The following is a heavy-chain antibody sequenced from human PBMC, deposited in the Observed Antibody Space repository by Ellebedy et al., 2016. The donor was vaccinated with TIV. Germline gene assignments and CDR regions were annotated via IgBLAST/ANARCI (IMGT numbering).Heavy chain of an antibody. CDR1: GFTFSSYG. J-gene: IGHJ4*02. V-gene: IGHV3-30*02. Sequence: GGSLRLSXAASGFTFSSYGMHWVRQAPGKGLEWVAVIWYDGSNKYYADSVKGRFTISRDNSKNTLYLQMNSLRAEDTAVYYCAKCGLRVPAAIAYFDYWGQGTLVTVSS. CDR3: AKCGLRVPAAIAYFDY. D-gene: IGHD2-2*02. CDR2: IWYDGSNK.